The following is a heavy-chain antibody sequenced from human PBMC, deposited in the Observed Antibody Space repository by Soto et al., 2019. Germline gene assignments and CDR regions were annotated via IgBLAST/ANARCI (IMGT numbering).Heavy chain of an antibody. D-gene: IGHD4-17*01. J-gene: IGHJ4*02. CDR3: ARASRTAVTDY. CDR1: GFTFSDYS. Sequence: EVQLVESGGGLVQPGGSLRLSCAASGFTFSDYSMNWVRQAPGKGLEWVSYISSSSNTVYYADSVKGRFSISRDNAKNSLFLQMHSLRAEDTALYYCARASRTAVTDYWGQGTLVTVSS. CDR2: ISSSSNTV. V-gene: IGHV3-48*01.